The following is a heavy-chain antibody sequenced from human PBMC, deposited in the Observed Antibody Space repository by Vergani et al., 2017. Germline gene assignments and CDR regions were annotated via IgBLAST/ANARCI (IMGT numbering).Heavy chain of an antibody. Sequence: QVQLQQSGPGLVKPSQTLSLTCAISGDSVSSNSAAWNWIRQSPSRGLEWLGRTYYRSKWYNDYAVSVKSRITIHPDTSKNQFSLQLNSVTPEDTAVYYCAREGVVVPAAIKYYYYYMDVWGKGTTVTVSS. CDR3: AREGVVVPAAIKYYYYYMDV. CDR1: GDSVSSNSAA. J-gene: IGHJ6*03. D-gene: IGHD2-2*01. V-gene: IGHV6-1*01. CDR2: TYYRSKWYN.